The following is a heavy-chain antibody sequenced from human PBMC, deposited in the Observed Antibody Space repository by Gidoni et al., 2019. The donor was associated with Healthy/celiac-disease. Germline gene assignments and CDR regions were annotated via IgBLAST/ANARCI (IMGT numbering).Heavy chain of an antibody. J-gene: IGHJ4*02. CDR2: IKSKTDGGTT. CDR1: VFTFGTAW. V-gene: IGHV3-15*01. Sequence: EVQLVESGGGLVKPGGCLRLSCAASVFTFGTAWMSWVRQAPGKGLEWVGRIKSKTDGGTTDYAAPVKGRFTISRDESKNTLYLQMNSLKTEDTAVYYCTTGGIAARNTRANAFDYWGQGTLVTVSS. CDR3: TTGGIAARNTRANAFDY. D-gene: IGHD6-6*01.